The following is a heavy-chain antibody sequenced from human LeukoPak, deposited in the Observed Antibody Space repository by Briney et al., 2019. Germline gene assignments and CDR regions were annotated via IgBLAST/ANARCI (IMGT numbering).Heavy chain of an antibody. D-gene: IGHD6-13*01. V-gene: IGHV4-38-2*02. CDR1: GYSISSGYY. CDR2: IYRSGST. CDR3: ARDHIYSSSWYPIYYYYYYMDV. Sequence: PSETLSLTCTVSGYSISSGYYWVWIRQPPGQGLEWIGSIYRSGSTNYNPSLKSRVTISVDTSKNQFSLKLSSVTAADTAVYYCARDHIYSSSWYPIYYYYYYMDVWGKGTTVTVSS. J-gene: IGHJ6*03.